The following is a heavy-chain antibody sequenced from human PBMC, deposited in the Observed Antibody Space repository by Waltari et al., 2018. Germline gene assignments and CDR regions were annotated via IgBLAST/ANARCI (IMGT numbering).Heavy chain of an antibody. CDR1: GFTFSSYA. Sequence: QVQLVESGGGVVQPGRSLRLSCAASGFTFSSYAMHWVRPAPGKGLEWVAVISYDGRNKYYADSVKGRFTISRDNSKNSLYLQMNSLRAEDTAVYYCARDGAAAGTVGASFFDYWGQGTLVTVSS. CDR2: ISYDGRNK. CDR3: ARDGAAAGTVGASFFDY. V-gene: IGHV3-30*04. D-gene: IGHD6-13*01. J-gene: IGHJ4*02.